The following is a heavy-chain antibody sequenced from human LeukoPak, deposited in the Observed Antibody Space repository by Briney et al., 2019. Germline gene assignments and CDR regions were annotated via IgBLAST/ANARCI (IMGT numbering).Heavy chain of an antibody. CDR1: GFTFSIYW. V-gene: IGHV3-7*03. CDR3: ARDGSYGQGYFDY. CDR2: IKQDGSEK. J-gene: IGHJ4*02. D-gene: IGHD5-18*01. Sequence: GGSLRLSCAASGFTFSIYWMNWVRQAPGKGLEWVANIKQDGSEKYYADSVKGRFTISRDTSKNTLYLQMNSLRAEDTAVYFCARDGSYGQGYFDYWGQGTLVTVSS.